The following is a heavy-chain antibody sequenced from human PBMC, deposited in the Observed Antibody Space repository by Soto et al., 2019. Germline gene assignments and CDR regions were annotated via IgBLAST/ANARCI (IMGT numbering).Heavy chain of an antibody. V-gene: IGHV3-23*01. D-gene: IGHD3-22*01. Sequence: EVPLLESGGGLVQPGGSLRLSCAASGFTFSSYAMSWFRQAPGKGLEWVSAISGSGGSTYYADSVKGRFTISRDNSKNTLYLQMNSLRAEDTAVYYCAKDRYYYDSSVREFDYWGQGTLVTVSS. CDR1: GFTFSSYA. CDR3: AKDRYYYDSSVREFDY. J-gene: IGHJ4*02. CDR2: ISGSGGST.